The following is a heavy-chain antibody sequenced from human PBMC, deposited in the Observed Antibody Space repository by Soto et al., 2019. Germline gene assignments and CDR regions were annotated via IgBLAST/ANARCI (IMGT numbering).Heavy chain of an antibody. J-gene: IGHJ6*02. CDR2: ISYDGSNK. V-gene: IGHV3-30-3*01. CDR1: YA. Sequence: YAMHRISKKKGKGLEWVAVISYDGSNKYYADSVKGRFTISRDNSKNTLYLQMNSLRAEDTAVYYCARDRSNHYYYYYGMDVWGQGTTVTVSS. CDR3: ARDRSNHYYYYYGMDV.